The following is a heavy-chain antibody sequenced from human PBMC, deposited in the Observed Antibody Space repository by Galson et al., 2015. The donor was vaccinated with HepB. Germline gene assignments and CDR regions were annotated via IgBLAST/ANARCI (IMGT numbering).Heavy chain of an antibody. V-gene: IGHV3-30*04. D-gene: IGHD3-16*01. CDR2: LSSHGDNE. CDR1: GFTFSSYA. Sequence: SLRLSCAASGFTFSSYAMNWVRQAPGKGLEWVAVLSSHGDNEYYADSVKGRSTISRDNSENTVYLQINSLRVEDTAVYYCARTFYFDYWGQGTLVTVSS. CDR3: ARTFYFDY. J-gene: IGHJ4*02.